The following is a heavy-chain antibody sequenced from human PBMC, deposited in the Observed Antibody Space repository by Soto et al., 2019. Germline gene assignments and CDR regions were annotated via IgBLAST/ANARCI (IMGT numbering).Heavy chain of an antibody. J-gene: IGHJ6*02. Sequence: QVQLVQSGAEVKKPGASVKISCKASGYTFTSYDINWVRQATGQGLEWMGWMNPNSGNTGYAQKFQGRVTMTRNTSISTAYMELSSLRSEDTAVYYCARGTQLDRGGYYYYGMDVWGQGTTVTVSS. V-gene: IGHV1-8*01. CDR3: ARGTQLDRGGYYYYGMDV. CDR1: GYTFTSYD. D-gene: IGHD6-6*01. CDR2: MNPNSGNT.